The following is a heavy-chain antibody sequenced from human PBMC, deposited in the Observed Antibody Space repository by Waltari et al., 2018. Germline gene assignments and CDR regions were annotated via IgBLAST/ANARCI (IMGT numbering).Heavy chain of an antibody. CDR2: IIPSLGIA. CDR3: ARGYGDPGAFDI. J-gene: IGHJ3*02. CDR1: GGTFSSYA. Sequence: QVQLVQSGAEVKKPGSSVKVSCKASGGTFSSYAISWVRQAPGQGLEWIGGIIPSLGIANYAQKFQCRVTITADKCTSTAYMELSSLRSEDTAVYYCARGYGDPGAFDIWGQGTMVTVSS. V-gene: IGHV1-69*10. D-gene: IGHD4-17*01.